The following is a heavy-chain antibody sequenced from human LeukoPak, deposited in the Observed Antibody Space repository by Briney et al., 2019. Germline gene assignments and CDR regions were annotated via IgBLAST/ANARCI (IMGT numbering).Heavy chain of an antibody. CDR3: ARDGVFFDY. J-gene: IGHJ4*02. Sequence: ASVKVSCKASGGTFSSYAISWVRQAPGQGLEWMGIINPSGGSTSYAQKFQGRVTMTRDTFTSTVYMELSSLRSEDTAVYYCARDGVFFDYWGQGTLVTVSS. V-gene: IGHV1-46*01. CDR2: INPSGGST. D-gene: IGHD3-16*01. CDR1: GGTFSSYA.